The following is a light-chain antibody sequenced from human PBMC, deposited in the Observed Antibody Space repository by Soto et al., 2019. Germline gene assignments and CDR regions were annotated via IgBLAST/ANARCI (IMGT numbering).Light chain of an antibody. CDR3: SSYTSGTTLVV. CDR1: SSDVGGYNY. Sequence: QSALTQPPSASGSPGQSVAISCTGTSSDVGGYNYVSWYQQHPGKAPKLMIYEVNKRPSGVPDRFSGSKSGNTASLTVSGLQAEDEADYYCSSYTSGTTLVVFGGGTKVTVL. V-gene: IGLV2-8*01. CDR2: EVN. J-gene: IGLJ2*01.